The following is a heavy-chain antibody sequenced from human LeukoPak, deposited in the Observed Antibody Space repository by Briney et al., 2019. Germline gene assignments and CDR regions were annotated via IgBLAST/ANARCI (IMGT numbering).Heavy chain of an antibody. Sequence: GGSLRLSCAASGFTFSSYGMHWVRQAPGKGLEWVAVISYDGSNKYYADSVKGRFTISRDNSKNTLYLQMNSLRAEDTAVYYCAKDWNRDYYDSSGSIDYWGQGTLVTVSS. J-gene: IGHJ4*02. CDR3: AKDWNRDYYDSSGSIDY. D-gene: IGHD3-22*01. CDR1: GFTFSSYG. CDR2: ISYDGSNK. V-gene: IGHV3-30*18.